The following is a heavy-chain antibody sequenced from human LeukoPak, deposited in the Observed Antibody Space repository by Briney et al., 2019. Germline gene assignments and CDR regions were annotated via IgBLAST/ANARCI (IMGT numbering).Heavy chain of an antibody. D-gene: IGHD3-22*01. CDR2: ISGSGGST. V-gene: IGHV3-23*01. Sequence: QPGGSLRLSCAASGFTFSSYAMSWVRQAPGKGLEWVSAISGSGGSTYYADSVKGRFTISRDNSKNTLYLQMNSLRAEDTAVYYCAKDPAAYYDGTPARSFDYWGQGTLVTVSS. J-gene: IGHJ4*02. CDR1: GFTFSSYA. CDR3: AKDPAAYYDGTPARSFDY.